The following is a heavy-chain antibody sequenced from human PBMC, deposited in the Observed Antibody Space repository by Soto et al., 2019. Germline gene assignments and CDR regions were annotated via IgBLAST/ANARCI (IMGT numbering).Heavy chain of an antibody. CDR3: AKLQAYSYGPGAYFDY. CDR1: GFTFSSYA. V-gene: IGHV3-23*04. D-gene: IGHD5-18*01. CDR2: ISGSGGST. Sequence: EVQLVESGGGLVQPGGSLRLSCAASGFTFSSYAMSWVRQAPGKGLEWVSAISGSGGSTDYVDSVKGRFTISRDNSKDAPYMNMNSLRAEDTAVEYCAKLQAYSYGPGAYFDYWGQGTLVTVSS. J-gene: IGHJ4*02.